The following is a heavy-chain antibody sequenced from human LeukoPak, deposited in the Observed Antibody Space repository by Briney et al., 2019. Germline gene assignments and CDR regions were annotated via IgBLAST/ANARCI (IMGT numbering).Heavy chain of an antibody. CDR2: IIPIFGTA. D-gene: IGHD3-22*01. V-gene: IGHV1-69*13. CDR3: ARDPHYYDSSGYSNWFDP. J-gene: IGHJ5*02. CDR1: GGTFSSYA. Sequence: SVKVSCKASGGTFSSYAISWVRQAPGQGLEWMGGIIPIFGTANYAQKFQGRVTITADESTSTAYMELSSLRSEDTAVYYCARDPHYYDSSGYSNWFDPWGQGTLVTVSS.